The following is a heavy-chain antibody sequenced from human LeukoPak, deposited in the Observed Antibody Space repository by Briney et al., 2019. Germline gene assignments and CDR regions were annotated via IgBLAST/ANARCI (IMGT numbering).Heavy chain of an antibody. D-gene: IGHD4-17*01. V-gene: IGHV4-4*07. CDR2: IYTSGST. CDR1: GGSISSYY. Sequence: SETLSLTCTVSGGSISSYYWSWIRQPAGKGLEWIGRIYTSGSTNYNPSLKSRLTISVDKSKNQFSLKLSSVPAADTAVYYCARALTTAKWGYYYYYMDVWGKGTTVTVSS. J-gene: IGHJ6*03. CDR3: ARALTTAKWGYYYYYMDV.